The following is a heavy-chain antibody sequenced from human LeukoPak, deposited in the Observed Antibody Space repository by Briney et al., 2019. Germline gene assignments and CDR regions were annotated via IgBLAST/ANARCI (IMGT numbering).Heavy chain of an antibody. V-gene: IGHV3-23*01. D-gene: IGHD7-27*01. CDR2: ISGSGGST. J-gene: IGHJ4*02. Sequence: GGSLRLSCAASGFTFSSYAMSWVRQAPGRGLEWVSTISGSGGSTYYADSVKGRFTIFRDNSKNTLYLQMNSLRAEDTAVYYCAKGSGLTGTFFDYWGQGTLVTVSS. CDR1: GFTFSSYA. CDR3: AKGSGLTGTFFDY.